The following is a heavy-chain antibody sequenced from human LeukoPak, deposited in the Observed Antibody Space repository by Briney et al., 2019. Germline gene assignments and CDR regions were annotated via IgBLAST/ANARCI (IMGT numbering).Heavy chain of an antibody. Sequence: PGGSLRLSCVASGFPFSSYWMTWVRQAPGKWLEWVANIKQDGSKNSYVDSVKARFTISRDNAKNSLYLQMNSLRAEDTAIYYCTRVGYIDEGIDYWGQGTLVTVSS. CDR1: GFPFSSYW. V-gene: IGHV3-7*04. D-gene: IGHD5-24*01. CDR3: TRVGYIDEGIDY. CDR2: IKQDGSKN. J-gene: IGHJ4*02.